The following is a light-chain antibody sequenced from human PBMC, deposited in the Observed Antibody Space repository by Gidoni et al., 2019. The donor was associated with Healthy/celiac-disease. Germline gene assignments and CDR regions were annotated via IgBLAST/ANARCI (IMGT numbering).Light chain of an antibody. J-gene: IGLJ3*02. CDR2: QDS. CDR3: QAWDSSTAPWV. V-gene: IGLV3-1*01. CDR1: KLGDKY. Sequence: SYELTQPPSVSVSPGQTASITCSGDKLGDKYACWYQQKPGQSPALVIYQDSERPSGITERLTGSNSGNTATLTISGTQAMDEADYYCQAWDSSTAPWVFGGGTKLTVL.